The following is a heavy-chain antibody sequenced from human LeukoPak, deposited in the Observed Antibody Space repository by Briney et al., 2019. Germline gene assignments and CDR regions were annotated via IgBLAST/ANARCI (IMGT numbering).Heavy chain of an antibody. CDR2: ISAYNGNT. Sequence: ASVKVSRKASDYTFTNYGISWVRQAPGQGLEWMGWISAYNGNTNYAQKLQGRVTMTTDTSTSTAYMELRSLRSDDTAVYYCARAGHRRYYYDNGYDYWGQGTLVTVSS. V-gene: IGHV1-18*01. D-gene: IGHD3-22*01. J-gene: IGHJ4*02. CDR3: ARAGHRRYYYDNGYDY. CDR1: DYTFTNYG.